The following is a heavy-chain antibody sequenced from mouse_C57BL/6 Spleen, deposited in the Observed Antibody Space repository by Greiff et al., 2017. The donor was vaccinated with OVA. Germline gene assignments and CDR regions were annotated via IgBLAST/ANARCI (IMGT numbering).Heavy chain of an antibody. CDR2: IRNKANGYTT. CDR1: GFTFTDYY. D-gene: IGHD1-1*01. CDR3: ARDYITTGISYWYFDV. J-gene: IGHJ1*03. V-gene: IGHV7-3*01. Sequence: DVQLVESGGGLVQPGGSLSLSCAASGFTFTDYYMSWVRQPPGKALEWLGFIRNKANGYTTEYSASVKGRFTISRDNSQSILYLQMNALRAEDSATYYCARDYITTGISYWYFDVWGTGTTVTVSS.